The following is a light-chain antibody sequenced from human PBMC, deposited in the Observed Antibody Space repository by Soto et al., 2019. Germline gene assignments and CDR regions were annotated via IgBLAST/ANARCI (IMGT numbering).Light chain of an antibody. J-gene: IGKJ2*01. Sequence: EVVLTQSPGTLSLSSGERATLSCRASQSLSSIYLAWYQQKPGQAPRLLMYGASNRATGIPDRFSVSGSGTDFTLTISRLEPEDFAMYYCQQYSSSWYTFGQGTKVDIK. CDR2: GAS. CDR1: QSLSSIY. V-gene: IGKV3-20*01. CDR3: QQYSSSWYT.